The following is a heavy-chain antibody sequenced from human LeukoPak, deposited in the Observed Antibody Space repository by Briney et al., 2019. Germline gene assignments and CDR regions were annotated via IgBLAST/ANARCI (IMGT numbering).Heavy chain of an antibody. V-gene: IGHV4-59*08. CDR2: IYYSGST. D-gene: IGHD6-19*01. CDR3: ARSGASGWQFNWFDP. Sequence: PSETLSLTCTVSGGSISSYYWSWIRQPPGKGLEWIGYIYYSGSTNYNPSLKSRATISVDTSKTQFPLKLSSVTAAATAVYYCARSGASGWQFNWFDPWGQGTLVTVSS. CDR1: GGSISSYY. J-gene: IGHJ5*02.